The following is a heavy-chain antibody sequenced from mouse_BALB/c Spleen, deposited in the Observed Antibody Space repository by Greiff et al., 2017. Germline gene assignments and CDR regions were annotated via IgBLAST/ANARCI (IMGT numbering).Heavy chain of an antibody. J-gene: IGHJ3*01. Sequence: VQLKQSGPELVKPGASVKISCKASGYSFTGYYMHWVKQSHVKSLEWIGRINPYNGATSYNQNFKDKASLTVDKSSSTAYMELHSLTSEDSAVYYCARDGNYFAYWGQGTLVTVSA. D-gene: IGHD2-1*01. V-gene: IGHV1-31*01. CDR1: GYSFTGYY. CDR3: ARDGNYFAY. CDR2: INPYNGAT.